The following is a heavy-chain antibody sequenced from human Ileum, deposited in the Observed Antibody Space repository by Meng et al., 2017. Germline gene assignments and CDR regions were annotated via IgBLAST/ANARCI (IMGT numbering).Heavy chain of an antibody. V-gene: IGHV4-4*07. Sequence: QVQPQEPGPGLGKPSETLALTCTFSGGSISSYYWSWIRQPAGKGLEWIGRIYTSGSTNYNPSLKSRVTMSVDTSKNQFSLKLSSVTAADTAVYYCARDVVPTVTYYYNWFDPWGQGTLVTVSS. CDR1: GGSISSYY. D-gene: IGHD4-17*01. CDR2: IYTSGST. CDR3: ARDVVPTVTYYYNWFDP. J-gene: IGHJ5*02.